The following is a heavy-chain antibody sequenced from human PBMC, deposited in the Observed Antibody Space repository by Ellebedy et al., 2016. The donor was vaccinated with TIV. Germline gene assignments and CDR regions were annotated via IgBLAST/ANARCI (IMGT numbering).Heavy chain of an antibody. V-gene: IGHV1-69*04. CDR1: GDTFSTYA. CDR2: IITFFDIT. Sequence: AASVKVSCKASGDTFSTYAITSVRQAPGQGLDWMAMIITFFDITNYAQKFQDRVTITADRSTSTAYMELGSLRSEDTAVYYCARDFSTHYYPDAFDVWGQGTLVSISS. CDR3: ARDFSTHYYPDAFDV. D-gene: IGHD3-22*01. J-gene: IGHJ3*01.